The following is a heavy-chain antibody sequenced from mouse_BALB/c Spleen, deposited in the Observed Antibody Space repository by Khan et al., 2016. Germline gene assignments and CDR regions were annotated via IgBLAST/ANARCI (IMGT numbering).Heavy chain of an antibody. D-gene: IGHD1-1*01. Sequence: EVELVESGGGLVQPGGSRKLSCAASGFTFSDYGMAWVRQAPGKGPEWVAFISNLAYSIYYADTVTGRFTISRENAKNTLYLEMSSLRSEDTAMYYYATDHYGSSYWYFDVWGAGTTVTVSS. V-gene: IGHV5-15*02. CDR3: ATDHYGSSYWYFDV. J-gene: IGHJ1*01. CDR2: ISNLAYSI. CDR1: GFTFSDYG.